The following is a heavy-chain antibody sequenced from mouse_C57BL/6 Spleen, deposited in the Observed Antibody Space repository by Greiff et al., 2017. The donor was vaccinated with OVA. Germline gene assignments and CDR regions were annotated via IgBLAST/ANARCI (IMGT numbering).Heavy chain of an antibody. V-gene: IGHV1-81*01. J-gene: IGHJ2*01. Sequence: QVQLQQSGAELARPGASVKLSCKASGYTFTSYGISWVKQRTGQGLEWIGEIYPRSGNTYYNEKFKGKATLTADKSSSTAYMELRSLTSEDSAVYFCARRSYSNYEGGDYWGQGTTLTVSS. CDR1: GYTFTSYG. D-gene: IGHD2-5*01. CDR3: ARRSYSNYEGGDY. CDR2: IYPRSGNT.